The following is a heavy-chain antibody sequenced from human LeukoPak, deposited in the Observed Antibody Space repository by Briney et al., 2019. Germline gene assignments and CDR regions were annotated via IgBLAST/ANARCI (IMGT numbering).Heavy chain of an antibody. CDR3: ARVYDSSGYFPYYYYYYMDV. CDR2: MNPNSGNT. J-gene: IGHJ6*03. CDR1: GYTFISYD. D-gene: IGHD3-22*01. Sequence: ASVKVSCKASGYTFISYDINCVRQATGQGLEWMGWMNPNSGNTGYAQKFQGRVTMTRNTSISTAYMELSSLRSEDTAVYYCARVYDSSGYFPYYYYYYMDVWGKGTTVTVSS. V-gene: IGHV1-8*01.